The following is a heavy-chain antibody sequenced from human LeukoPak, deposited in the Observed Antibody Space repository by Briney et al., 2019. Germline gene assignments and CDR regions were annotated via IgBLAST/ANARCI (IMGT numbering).Heavy chain of an antibody. Sequence: GGSLRLFCAASGFTFSDYYMSWIRQAPGKGLEWVSYISHSGSVIYYTDSVKGRFTISRDNAKNSLYLQMNSLRAEDTAVYYCARSGEMDTYYYYYMDVWGKGTTVTISS. V-gene: IGHV3-11*04. D-gene: IGHD3-10*01. CDR3: ARSGEMDTYYYYYMDV. CDR1: GFTFSDYY. CDR2: ISHSGSVI. J-gene: IGHJ6*03.